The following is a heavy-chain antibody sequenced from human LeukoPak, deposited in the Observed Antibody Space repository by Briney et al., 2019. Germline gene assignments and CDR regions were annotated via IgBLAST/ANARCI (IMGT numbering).Heavy chain of an antibody. CDR1: GFTFSSYG. D-gene: IGHD1-26*01. CDR3: ARGPERARVGITNYYYHYMDV. CDR2: IRCGGSAK. Sequence: GGPLRLSCAASGFTFSSYGMHWVRQAPGKGVEWVAFIRCGGSAKNYADSVKGRFTISRDNSKNTLSLLMSSLRGEDTAVYYCARGPERARVGITNYYYHYMDVWGTGTMVTISS. V-gene: IGHV3-30*02. J-gene: IGHJ6*03.